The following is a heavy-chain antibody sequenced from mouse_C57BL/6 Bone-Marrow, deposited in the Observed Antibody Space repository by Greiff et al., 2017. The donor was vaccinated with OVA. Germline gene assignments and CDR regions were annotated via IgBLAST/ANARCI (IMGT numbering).Heavy chain of an antibody. CDR2: IDPENGDT. D-gene: IGHD1-1*01. V-gene: IGHV14-4*01. CDR3: TTDYYGSSYWYFGV. CDR1: GFNIKDDY. J-gene: IGHJ1*03. Sequence: VQLQQSGAELVRPGASVKLSCTASGFNIKDDYMHWVKQRPEQGLEWIGWIDPENGDTEYASKFQGKATITADTSSNTAYLQLSSLTSEDTAVYYCTTDYYGSSYWYFGVWGTGTTVTVSS.